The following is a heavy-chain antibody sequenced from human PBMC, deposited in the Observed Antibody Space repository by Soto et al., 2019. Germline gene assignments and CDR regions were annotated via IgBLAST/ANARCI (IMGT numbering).Heavy chain of an antibody. CDR3: ARWGISYFDY. J-gene: IGHJ4*02. V-gene: IGHV4-28*01. CDR1: GYSLSSSNW. CDR2: IYYSGST. Sequence: SETLSLTCAVSGYSLSSSNWWGWIRQPPGKGLEWIGYIYYSGSTYYNPSLKSRVTMSVDTSKNQFSLKLSSVTAVDTAVYYCARWGISYFDYWGQGTLVTVSS. D-gene: IGHD6-13*01.